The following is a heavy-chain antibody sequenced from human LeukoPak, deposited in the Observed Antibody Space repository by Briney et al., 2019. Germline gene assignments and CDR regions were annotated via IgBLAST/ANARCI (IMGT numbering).Heavy chain of an antibody. CDR2: INHSGST. CDR3: ARVMRKRPTGLWNLDY. D-gene: IGHD4/OR15-4a*01. J-gene: IGHJ4*02. Sequence: SETLSLTCAVYGGSFSGYYWSWIGQPPGKGLEWIGEINHSGSTNYNPSLKSRVTISVDTSKNQFSLKLSSVTAADTAVYYCARVMRKRPTGLWNLDYWGQGTLVTVSS. CDR1: GGSFSGYY. V-gene: IGHV4-34*01.